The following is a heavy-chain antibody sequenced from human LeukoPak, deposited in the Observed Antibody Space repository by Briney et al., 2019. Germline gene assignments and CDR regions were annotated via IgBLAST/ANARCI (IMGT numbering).Heavy chain of an antibody. CDR3: ARDMAVQQPPINYFDY. J-gene: IGHJ4*02. Sequence: SVKVSCKASGGTFSSYAISWVRQAPGQGLEWMGGIIPIFGTANYAQKFQGRVTITADESTSTAYMELSSLRSEDTAVYYCARDMAVQQPPINYFDYWGQGTLVTVSS. D-gene: IGHD6-13*01. CDR2: IIPIFGTA. CDR1: GGTFSSYA. V-gene: IGHV1-69*13.